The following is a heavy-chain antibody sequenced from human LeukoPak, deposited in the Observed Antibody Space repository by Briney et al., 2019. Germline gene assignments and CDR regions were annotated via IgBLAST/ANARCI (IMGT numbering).Heavy chain of an antibody. D-gene: IGHD1-26*01. CDR3: AKGAGFSGSYWCDY. CDR1: GFTFSTYA. V-gene: IGHV3-23*01. J-gene: IGHJ4*02. Sequence: PGRSLRLSCAASGFTFSTYAMTWVRQAPGKGLEWVSAISGSGGTTYYADSVMGRFTISRDSSKNTLSLQMNSLRAEDTAVYYCAKGAGFSGSYWCDYWGQGTLVTVSS. CDR2: ISGSGGTT.